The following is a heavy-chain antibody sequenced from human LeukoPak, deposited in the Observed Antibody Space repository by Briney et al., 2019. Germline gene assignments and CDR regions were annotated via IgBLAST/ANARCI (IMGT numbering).Heavy chain of an antibody. CDR1: GFTFSSYA. D-gene: IGHD6-19*01. Sequence: GGSLRLSCAASGFTFSSYAMYWVRQAPGKGLEWVSGIFGSGGSTHYADSVKGRFTISRDNSKNTVYLQMNSLRAEDTAVYYCAKTTTGYSSGRFPSWPVDYWGQGTLVTVSS. CDR3: AKTTTGYSSGRFPSWPVDY. V-gene: IGHV3-23*01. CDR2: IFGSGGST. J-gene: IGHJ4*02.